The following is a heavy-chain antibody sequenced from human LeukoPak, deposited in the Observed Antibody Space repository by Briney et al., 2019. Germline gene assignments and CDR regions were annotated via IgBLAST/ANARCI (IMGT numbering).Heavy chain of an antibody. CDR1: RYTFTGYF. Sequence: GASVKVSCKASRYTFTGYFMHSVRQAPGQGLEWMGLINPSGGTTRYAQKFQGRVTMTRDLSTSTDYMELSSLRSDDTAVYFCARDNSVGDYAWWFDPWGQGTLVTVSS. V-gene: IGHV1-46*01. J-gene: IGHJ5*02. D-gene: IGHD1-26*01. CDR2: INPSGGTT. CDR3: ARDNSVGDYAWWFDP.